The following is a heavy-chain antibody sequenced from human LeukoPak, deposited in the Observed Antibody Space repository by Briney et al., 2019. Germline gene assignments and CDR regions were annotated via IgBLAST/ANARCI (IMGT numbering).Heavy chain of an antibody. CDR1: GGSINNGGYY. J-gene: IGHJ4*02. V-gene: IGHV4-30-2*01. Sequence: SETLSLTCTVSGGSINNGGYYWSWIRQHPGKGLEWIGYIYHSGSTYYNPSLKSRVTISVDRSKNQFSLKLSSVTAADTAVYYCARYYGSGSLTFDYWGQGTLVTVSS. D-gene: IGHD3-10*01. CDR3: ARYYGSGSLTFDY. CDR2: IYHSGST.